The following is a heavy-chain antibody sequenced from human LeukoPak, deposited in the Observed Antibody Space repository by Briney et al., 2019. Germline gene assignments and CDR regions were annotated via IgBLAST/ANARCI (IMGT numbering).Heavy chain of an antibody. CDR1: GFTFSSNV. Sequence: GGSLRLSCSASGFTFSSNVMHWVRQAPGKGLEYVSAIVSSNGGSAYYAHSVKGRFTISRDNSKNTLYLQMSSLRADDTAVYYCVKVGCTAMIGDDYWGQGTLVTVSS. V-gene: IGHV3-64D*06. CDR2: IVSSNGGSA. CDR3: VKVGCTAMIGDDY. J-gene: IGHJ4*02. D-gene: IGHD3-10*02.